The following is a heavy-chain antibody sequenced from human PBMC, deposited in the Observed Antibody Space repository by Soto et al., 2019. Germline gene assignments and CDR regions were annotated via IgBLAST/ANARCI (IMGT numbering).Heavy chain of an antibody. V-gene: IGHV1-18*04. D-gene: IGHD2-21*01. Sequence: QVKLVQSGTEVRKPGASVKVSCKSSGYTFSTYGISWARQAPGQGLEWMGRISTYNGETTYAQRFQGRVILTTDTSTSTIYMGMTSPRSDDTSIYYCARDGRRVGDLDFDFWGQGTLLTVSS. J-gene: IGHJ4*02. CDR2: ISTYNGET. CDR3: ARDGRRVGDLDFDF. CDR1: GYTFSTYG.